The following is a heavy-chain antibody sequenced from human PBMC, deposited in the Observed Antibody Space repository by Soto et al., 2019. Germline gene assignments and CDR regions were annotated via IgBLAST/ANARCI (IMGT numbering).Heavy chain of an antibody. CDR1: GVTFSSFA. Sequence: WGALRLSWSASGVTFSSFAKHWGRLAPDKGLHYVSAISNHGGSTYYADSVKGRFTMSRDNSKNTLFLQMNSLRAEDTAIYYCAKKVNSGSGSQFFDYWGQGTLVTVSS. CDR2: ISNHGGST. D-gene: IGHD3-10*01. CDR3: AKKVNSGSGSQFFDY. V-gene: IGHV3-64*04. J-gene: IGHJ4*02.